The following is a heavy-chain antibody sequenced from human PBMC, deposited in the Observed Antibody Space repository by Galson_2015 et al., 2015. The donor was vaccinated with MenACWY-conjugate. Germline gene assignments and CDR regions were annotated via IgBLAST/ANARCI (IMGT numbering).Heavy chain of an antibody. CDR1: GYSFTTYA. V-gene: IGHV7-4-1*02. CDR3: ARSTGGYFSGGSCYWVP. J-gene: IGHJ5*02. D-gene: IGHD2-15*01. Sequence: SVKVSCKASGYSFTTYAMIWVRQAPGQGLEWMGWINTDTGKPTYAQGFTGRFVFSLNTSVSTAYLQINDLKAEDTAVYFCARSTGGYFSGGSCYWVPWGQGTLVTVSS. CDR2: INTDTGKP.